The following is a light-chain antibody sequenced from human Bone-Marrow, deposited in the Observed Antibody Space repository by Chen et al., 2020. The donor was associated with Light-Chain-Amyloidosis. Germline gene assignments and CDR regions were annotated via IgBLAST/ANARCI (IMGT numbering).Light chain of an antibody. Sequence: QSALTQPRSVSGSPGQSVTISCTGGSSDVGGYNYVSWYQQYAGKAPKVMIYDVSQRPSGVPDLFSGSKFGNTVSLTISGLQTEDEADYYCSSYAGSHIDVFGTGTKVIV. V-gene: IGLV2-11*01. J-gene: IGLJ1*01. CDR3: SSYAGSHIDV. CDR2: DVS. CDR1: SSDVGGYNY.